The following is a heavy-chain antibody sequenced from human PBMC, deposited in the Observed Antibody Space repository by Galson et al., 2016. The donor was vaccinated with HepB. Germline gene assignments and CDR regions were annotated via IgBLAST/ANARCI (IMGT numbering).Heavy chain of an antibody. Sequence: SLRLSCAVSGFTFRIHGIHWVRQAPGKGLEWVAFISYDGSHQSYAGSVKGRFTISRKNSQNPLYLQMKSLRAADTAVYYCVKERTLGYNSRWSYNWFDSWGQGTLVTVSS. D-gene: IGHD6-13*01. V-gene: IGHV3-30*18. CDR1: GFTFRIHG. CDR3: VKERTLGYNSRWSYNWFDS. J-gene: IGHJ5*01. CDR2: ISYDGSHQ.